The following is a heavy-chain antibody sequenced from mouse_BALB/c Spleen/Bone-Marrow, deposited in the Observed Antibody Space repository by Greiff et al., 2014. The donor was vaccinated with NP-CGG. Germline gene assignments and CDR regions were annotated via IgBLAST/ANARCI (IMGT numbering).Heavy chain of an antibody. D-gene: IGHD1-2*01. J-gene: IGHJ1*01. V-gene: IGHV7-3*02. CDR2: IRNKANGYTT. CDR1: GFTFTDYY. CDR3: ARDRTTATLYWYFDV. Sequence: VQLQQPGGGLVQPGGSLRLSCATSGFTFTDYYMSWVRQPPGKALEWLGFIRNKANGYTTEYSASVKGRFTISRDNSQSILYLQMNTLRAEDSATYYCARDRTTATLYWYFDVWGAGTTVTVSS.